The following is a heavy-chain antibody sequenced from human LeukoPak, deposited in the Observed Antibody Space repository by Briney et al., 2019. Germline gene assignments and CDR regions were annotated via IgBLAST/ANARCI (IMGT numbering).Heavy chain of an antibody. V-gene: IGHV1-2*02. CDR2: INHNSGGT. J-gene: IGHJ3*02. Sequence: ASVKVSCKASGYTFTAYSMHWVRQAPGQGLEWMGWINHNSGGTNYAQKFQGRVTMTRDTSITTAYMELSRLRSDDTAVYYCASGLDYYGSGSFFNIWGQGTMVTVSS. D-gene: IGHD3-10*01. CDR1: GYTFTAYS. CDR3: ASGLDYYGSGSFFNI.